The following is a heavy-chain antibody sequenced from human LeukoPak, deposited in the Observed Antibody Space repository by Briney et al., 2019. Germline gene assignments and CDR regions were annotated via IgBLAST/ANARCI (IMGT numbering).Heavy chain of an antibody. Sequence: ASVKVSFKASGYTSTSYGISWVRQAPGQGLEWMGWISAYNGNTNYAQKLQGRVTMTTDTSTSTAYMEQRSLRSDDTAVYYCAREELYCSSTSCYIDYWGQGTLVTVSA. CDR2: ISAYNGNT. CDR3: AREELYCSSTSCYIDY. V-gene: IGHV1-18*01. J-gene: IGHJ4*02. CDR1: GYTSTSYG. D-gene: IGHD2-2*02.